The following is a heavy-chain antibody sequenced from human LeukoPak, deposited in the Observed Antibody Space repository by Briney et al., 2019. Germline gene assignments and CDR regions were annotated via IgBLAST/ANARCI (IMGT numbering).Heavy chain of an antibody. V-gene: IGHV4-39*01. CDR2: IHYSGST. D-gene: IGHD1-1*01. CDR3: ARRGPYTDYFDY. J-gene: IGHJ4*02. Sequence: PSETLSLACTVSGGSISSTFYYWGWVRQPPGKGLEWIATIHYSGSTYYNPSLKSRVTISVDASKNQFSLKLSSATAADTAVYYCARRGPYTDYFDYWGQGTLVTVSS. CDR1: GGSISSTFYY.